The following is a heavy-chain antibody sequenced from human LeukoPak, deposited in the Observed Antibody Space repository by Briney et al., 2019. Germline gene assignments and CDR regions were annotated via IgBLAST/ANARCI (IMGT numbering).Heavy chain of an antibody. J-gene: IGHJ4*02. V-gene: IGHV3-30*02. CDR2: IRHDGSNK. CDR3: AKVRLSSSWYVFDY. D-gene: IGHD6-13*01. Sequence: GGSLRLSCAASGFTFSSYGMHWVRQAPGKGLEWVAFIRHDGSNKYYADSVKGRFTISRDNSKNTLYLQMNSLRAEDTAVYYCAKVRLSSSWYVFDYWGQGTLVTVSS. CDR1: GFTFSSYG.